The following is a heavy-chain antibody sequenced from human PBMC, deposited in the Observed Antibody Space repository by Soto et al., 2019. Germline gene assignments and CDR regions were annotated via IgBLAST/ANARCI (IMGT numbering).Heavy chain of an antibody. CDR1: GYTFTSYY. CDR2: INPSGGST. J-gene: IGHJ3*02. CDR3: ARDSVGPELYCSSTSCRKRPDDAFDI. D-gene: IGHD2-2*01. V-gene: IGHV1-46*03. Sequence: ASVKVSCKASGYTFTSYYMHWVRQAPGQGLEWMGIINPSGGSTSYAQKFQGRVTMTRDTSTSTVYMELSSLGSEDTAVYYCARDSVGPELYCSSTSCRKRPDDAFDIWGQGTMVTVSS.